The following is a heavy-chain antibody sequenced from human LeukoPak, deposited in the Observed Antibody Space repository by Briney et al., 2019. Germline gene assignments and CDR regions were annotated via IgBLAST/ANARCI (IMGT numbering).Heavy chain of an antibody. Sequence: PGGSLRLSCAASGFTFSSYAMSWVRQAPGKGLEWVSAISGSGGSTYYADSVKGRFTISRDNSKNTLYLQMNSLRAEDTAVYYCAKEHIGDYGPTHGMDVWGQGTTVTVSS. V-gene: IGHV3-23*01. CDR2: ISGSGGST. J-gene: IGHJ6*02. CDR1: GFTFSSYA. CDR3: AKEHIGDYGPTHGMDV. D-gene: IGHD4-17*01.